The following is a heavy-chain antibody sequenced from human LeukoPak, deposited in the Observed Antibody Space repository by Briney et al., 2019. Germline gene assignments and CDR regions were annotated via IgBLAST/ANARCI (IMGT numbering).Heavy chain of an antibody. J-gene: IGHJ3*01. Sequence: GGSLRLSCAASGFTFSGFVISWVRQALGKGPQWVADISGSGGSTYYADSVKGRFSVSRDNSKNMVYLELNSLRAEDTAVYYCAKNHEHGRYAGFDFWAEGALVAVSS. CDR3: AKNHEHGRYAGFDF. CDR1: GFTFSGFV. V-gene: IGHV3-23*01. CDR2: ISGSGGST. D-gene: IGHD2-2*01.